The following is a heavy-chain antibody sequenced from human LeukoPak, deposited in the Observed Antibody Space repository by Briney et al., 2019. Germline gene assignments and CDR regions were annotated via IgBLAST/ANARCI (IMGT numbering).Heavy chain of an antibody. CDR2: ISAYNGNT. D-gene: IGHD2-15*01. Sequence: ASVKVSCKASGYTFTSYGINWVRQAPGQGLEWMGWISAYNGNTNYAQKLQGRVTMTTDTSTSTAYMELRSLRSDDTAVYYCARDVGPGGGSCYFDYWGQGTLVTVSS. CDR3: ARDVGPGGGSCYFDY. J-gene: IGHJ4*02. V-gene: IGHV1-18*01. CDR1: GYTFTSYG.